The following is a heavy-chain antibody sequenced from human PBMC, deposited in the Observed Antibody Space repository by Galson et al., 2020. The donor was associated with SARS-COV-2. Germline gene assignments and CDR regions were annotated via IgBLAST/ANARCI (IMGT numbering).Heavy chain of an antibody. CDR1: GYSISSGYY. Sequence: SETLSLTCAVSGYSISSGYYWGWIRQPPGKGLEWIGSIYHSGSTYYNPSLKSRVTISVDTSKNQFSLKLSSVTAADTAVYYCARYGITGTTLAYWGQGTLVTVSS. V-gene: IGHV4-38-2*01. CDR3: ARYGITGTTLAY. D-gene: IGHD1-20*01. J-gene: IGHJ4*02. CDR2: IYHSGST.